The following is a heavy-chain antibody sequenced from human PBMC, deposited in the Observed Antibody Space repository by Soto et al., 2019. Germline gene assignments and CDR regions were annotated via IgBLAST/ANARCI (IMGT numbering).Heavy chain of an antibody. J-gene: IGHJ4*02. CDR3: AHTWGLPFDY. CDR2: FYWDDDK. D-gene: IGHD3-16*01. V-gene: IGHV2-5*02. Sequence: QITLKESGPTLVKPTQTLTLTCTYSGFSLRTTGVGVGWIRQPPGKALEWLGIFYWDDDKRYSPSLKNRLTLTNEISKSQVVLTLTNMDPVDTATYYCAHTWGLPFDYWGQGTLVIVSS. CDR1: GFSLRTTGVG.